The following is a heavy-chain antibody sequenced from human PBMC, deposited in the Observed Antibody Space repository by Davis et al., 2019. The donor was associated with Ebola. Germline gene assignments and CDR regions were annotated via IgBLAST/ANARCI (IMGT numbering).Heavy chain of an antibody. CDR1: GFTFSSYG. CDR3: ARSSGLDDAFDI. J-gene: IGHJ3*02. V-gene: IGHV3-33*01. Sequence: GESLKISCAASGFTFSSYGMHWVRQAPGKGLEWVAVIWYDGSNKYYADSVKGRFTISRDNSKNTLYLQMNSLRAEDTAVYYCARSSGLDDAFDIWGQGTMVTVSS. CDR2: IWYDGSNK.